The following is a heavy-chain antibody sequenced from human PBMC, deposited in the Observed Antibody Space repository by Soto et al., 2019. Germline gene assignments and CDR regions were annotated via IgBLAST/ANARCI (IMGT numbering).Heavy chain of an antibody. CDR1: GDSVPSNSAA. J-gene: IGHJ6*02. D-gene: IGHD6-6*01. CDR3: ARGVRKQLVLYYYYGMDV. CDR2: TYYRSKWYN. V-gene: IGHV6-1*01. Sequence: PSQTLSLTCAISGDSVPSNSAAWNWIRQSPSRGLEWLGRTYYRSKWYNDYAVSVKSRITINPDTSKNQFSLQLNSVTPEDTAVYYCARGVRKQLVLYYYYGMDVWGQGTTVTVSS.